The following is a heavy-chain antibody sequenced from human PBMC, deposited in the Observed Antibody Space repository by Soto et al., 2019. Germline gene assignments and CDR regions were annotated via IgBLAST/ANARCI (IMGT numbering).Heavy chain of an antibody. CDR1: GGTFSSHA. CDR2: IIPFFKAA. Sequence: QVQLVQSGAEVKNPGSSVKVSCKASGGTFSSHAISWVRQAPGQGLEWMGGIIPFFKAANYAQKFQGRVTITADDSTSTAYMDLYSLRSEDTAVYYCARDVPLNYYDGTFSYYAMDVWCQGTTVTVSS. J-gene: IGHJ6*02. CDR3: ARDVPLNYYDGTFSYYAMDV. V-gene: IGHV1-69*01. D-gene: IGHD3-16*01.